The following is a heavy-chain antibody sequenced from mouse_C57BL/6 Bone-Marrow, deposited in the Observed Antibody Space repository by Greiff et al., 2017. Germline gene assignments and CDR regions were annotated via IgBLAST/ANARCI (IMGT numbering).Heavy chain of an antibody. V-gene: IGHV5-17*01. CDR1: GFTFSDYG. CDR3: ARGIYYEGEYFDY. CDR2: ISSGSSTI. J-gene: IGHJ2*01. D-gene: IGHD1-1*01. Sequence: EVKLVESGGGLVKPGGSLKLSCAASGFTFSDYGMHWVRQAPEKGLEWVAYISSGSSTIYYADTVKGRFTISRDNAKNTLFLQMTSLRSEDTAMYYCARGIYYEGEYFDYWGQGTTLTVSS.